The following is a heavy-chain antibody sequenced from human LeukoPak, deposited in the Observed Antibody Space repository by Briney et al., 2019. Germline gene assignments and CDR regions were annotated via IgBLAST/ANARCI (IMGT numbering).Heavy chain of an antibody. Sequence: PSEALSLSCTVSGDSISGANYCWGWVRQPPSKGLEWMGSIYFSGSTYYNPSLKSRVTISVETSKVQFFLKLSSVTAADTAVYYCARDSCSSTSCRKKFDNWGQGTLVTVSS. D-gene: IGHD2-2*01. V-gene: IGHV4-39*07. CDR2: IYFSGST. J-gene: IGHJ4*02. CDR3: ARDSCSSTSCRKKFDN. CDR1: GDSISGANYC.